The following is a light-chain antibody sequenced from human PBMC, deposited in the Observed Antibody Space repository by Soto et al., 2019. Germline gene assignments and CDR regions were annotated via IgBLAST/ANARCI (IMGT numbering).Light chain of an antibody. CDR2: GAS. J-gene: IGKJ1*01. CDR1: QSVGSD. CDR3: QQCITWT. Sequence: EILVTQSPATMFLSPGESATLSCRVSQSVGSDLAWYQQKAGQAPRLLIYGASLRATGIPARFTGSGSGTDFTLTISSLRSEDFALYYCQQCITWTFGLGTKVEIK. V-gene: IGKV3-15*01.